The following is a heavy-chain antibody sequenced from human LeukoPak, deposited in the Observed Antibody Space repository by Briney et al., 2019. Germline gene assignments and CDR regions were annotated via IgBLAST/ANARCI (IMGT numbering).Heavy chain of an antibody. CDR3: ARGLTYYYDRVFDP. CDR2: FYISGST. Sequence: PSETLSLTCTVSGDSINTYAWSWIRQPAGKGLEWIGRFYISGSTYYTPSLKSRVTISVDTSKNQFSLKLSSVTAADTAVYYCARGLTYYYDRVFDPWGQGTLVTVSS. CDR1: GDSINTYA. D-gene: IGHD3-22*01. J-gene: IGHJ5*02. V-gene: IGHV4-4*07.